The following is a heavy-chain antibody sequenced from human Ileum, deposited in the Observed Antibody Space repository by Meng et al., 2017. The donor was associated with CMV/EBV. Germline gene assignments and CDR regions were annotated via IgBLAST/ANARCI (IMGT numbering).Heavy chain of an antibody. CDR2: IYTSGST. D-gene: IGHD3-16*01. J-gene: IGHJ4*02. CDR3: AKSGQGESRPFDY. V-gene: IGHV4-4*07. Sequence: GPGSEILCGPLARPCTGSGGSIGSSYGSWIRQPAGKGLEWIGRIYTSGSTNYNPSLKSRVTMSVDTSKNQFSLKLSSVTAADTAVYYCAKSGQGESRPFDYWGQGTLVTVSS. CDR1: GGSIGSSY.